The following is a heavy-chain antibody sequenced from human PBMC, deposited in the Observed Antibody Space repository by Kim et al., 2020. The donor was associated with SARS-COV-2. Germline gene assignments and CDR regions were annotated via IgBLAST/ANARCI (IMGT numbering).Heavy chain of an antibody. CDR3: TTDLSY. D-gene: IGHD3-9*01. CDR2: IKNKADGGTT. CDR1: GFSFSNAW. V-gene: IGHV3-15*01. Sequence: GGSLRLSCAASGFSFSNAWMAWVRQAPGKGLEWVGRIKNKADGGTTYYAAPVKGRFTISRDDSINTLYLQMNSLKNEDTAVYYCTTDLSYWARGALVTVS. J-gene: IGHJ4*02.